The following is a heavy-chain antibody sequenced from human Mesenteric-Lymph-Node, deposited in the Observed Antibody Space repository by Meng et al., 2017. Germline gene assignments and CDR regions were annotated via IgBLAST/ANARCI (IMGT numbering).Heavy chain of an antibody. CDR1: GFSFSNFP. D-gene: IGHD4-23*01. V-gene: IGHV3-30*01. J-gene: IGHJ4*02. CDR2: ISYDGSDK. CDR3: ARDDQGDYGGNSSFDY. Sequence: GELGGSGGGVVQPGRSLSLSCAASGFSFSNFPMHWVRQAPGKGLEWVAVISYDGSDKIYADSVKGRFTISRDNSKNTLYLQMNSLRAEDTAVYYCARDDQGDYGGNSSFDYWGQGTLVTVSS.